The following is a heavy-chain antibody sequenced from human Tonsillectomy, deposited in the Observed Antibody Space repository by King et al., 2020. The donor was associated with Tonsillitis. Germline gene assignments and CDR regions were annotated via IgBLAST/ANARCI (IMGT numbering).Heavy chain of an antibody. V-gene: IGHV4-59*01. CDR1: GGSISGYY. CDR2: IHYTGST. D-gene: IGHD2/OR15-2a*01. Sequence: VQLQESGPGLLKPSETLSLTCTVSGGSISGYYWSWIRQPPVKGLEWIGYIHYTGSTKYTSSLKSRVTISLDTSKNQFSLNLNYVTAADSAVYYCAREECNVTFGYPFDTCGKGTLVTVSS. CDR3: AREECNVTFGYPFDT. J-gene: IGHJ5*02.